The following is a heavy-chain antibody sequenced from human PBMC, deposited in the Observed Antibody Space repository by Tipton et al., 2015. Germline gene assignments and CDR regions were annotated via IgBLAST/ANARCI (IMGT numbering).Heavy chain of an antibody. CDR2: IYYSGST. Sequence: TLSLTCTVSGGSISSSSYYWGWIRQPPGKGLEWIGSIYYSGSTYYNPSLKSRVTISADTSKNQFSLRLTSVTAADTAVYYCARLRFATFGVGPNFYYGMDVWGQGTTVTVSS. CDR1: GGSISSSSYY. D-gene: IGHD3-3*01. CDR3: ARLRFATFGVGPNFYYGMDV. J-gene: IGHJ6*02. V-gene: IGHV4-39*07.